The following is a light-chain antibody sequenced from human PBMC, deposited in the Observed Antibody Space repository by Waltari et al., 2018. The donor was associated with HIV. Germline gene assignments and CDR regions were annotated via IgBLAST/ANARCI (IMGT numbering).Light chain of an antibody. CDR3: CSYAGSSTV. Sequence: QSALTQPASGSGSPGRSITTSCPGPSSDVGGLNLFPWYQQHPGKAPKLMIYEGSKRPSGVSNRFSGSKSGNTASLTISGLQAEDEADYYCCSYAGSSTVFGGGTKLTVL. CDR2: EGS. CDR1: SSDVGGLNL. J-gene: IGLJ3*02. V-gene: IGLV2-23*01.